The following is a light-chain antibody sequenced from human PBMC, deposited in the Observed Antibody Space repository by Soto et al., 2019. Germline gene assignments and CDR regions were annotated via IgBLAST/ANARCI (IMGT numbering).Light chain of an antibody. V-gene: IGKV3-20*01. CDR3: HHYDSSPPYT. CDR1: RSFSSSY. Sequence: EIVLTQSPGTLSLSPGERATLSCRASRSFSSSYLAWYQHKVGQAPRLLIYAASTRATGIPDRFSGSGSATDFTLTISRLEPEDSAVYYCHHYDSSPPYTFGQGTKVDIK. CDR2: AAS. J-gene: IGKJ2*01.